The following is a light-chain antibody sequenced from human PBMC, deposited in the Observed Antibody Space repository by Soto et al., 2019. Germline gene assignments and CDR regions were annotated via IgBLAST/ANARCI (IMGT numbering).Light chain of an antibody. CDR1: SSDIGGYNY. J-gene: IGLJ1*01. Sequence: QSVLTQPPPASGTPGQRVSISCTGTSSDIGGYNYVSWYQQHPGKVPKLIIFEVSTRPSGVSNRFSGSKSGNTASLTISGLQADDEADYYCSSFTTSTTLYVFGTGTKVTVL. V-gene: IGLV2-14*01. CDR3: SSFTTSTTLYV. CDR2: EVS.